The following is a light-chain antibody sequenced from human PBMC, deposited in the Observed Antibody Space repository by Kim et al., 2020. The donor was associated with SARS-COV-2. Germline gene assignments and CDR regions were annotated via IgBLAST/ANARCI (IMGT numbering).Light chain of an antibody. J-gene: IGKJ1*01. CDR2: WAS. CDR3: QQYYSSPWT. V-gene: IGKV4-1*01. CDR1: QNVLSSSNNKNY. Sequence: DIVMTQSPDSLAVSLGERATINCKSSQNVLSSSNNKNYVAWYQQKPGQPPKLLIYWASTRESGVPDRFSGSGSGTDFTLTISSLQAEDVAVYYCQQYYSSPWTFGQGTKVDIK.